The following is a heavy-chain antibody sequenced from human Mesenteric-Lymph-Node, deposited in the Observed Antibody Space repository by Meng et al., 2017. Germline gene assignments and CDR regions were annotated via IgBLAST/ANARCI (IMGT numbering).Heavy chain of an antibody. Sequence: QVQLVQSGAEVKNPGASVTVSCKVSGYTFTGYYIHWVRQAPGQGLEWMGRINLNSGGTNYAQKFQGRVTMTWDTSISAAQMELSSLRSDDTAVYYCAAFYYESSGYFRADYWGQGILVTVSS. J-gene: IGHJ4*02. CDR1: GYTFTGYY. CDR3: AAFYYESSGYFRADY. V-gene: IGHV1-2*06. D-gene: IGHD3-22*01. CDR2: INLNSGGT.